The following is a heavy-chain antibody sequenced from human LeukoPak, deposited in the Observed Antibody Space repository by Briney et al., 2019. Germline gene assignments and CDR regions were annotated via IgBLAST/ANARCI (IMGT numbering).Heavy chain of an antibody. CDR1: GGSISSYY. J-gene: IGHJ4*02. D-gene: IGHD1-26*01. CDR2: IYTSGST. CDR3: ARVGGWEPKLHGVTFDY. Sequence: SETLSLTCTVSGGSISSYYWSWIRQPAGKGLEWIGRIYTSGSTNYNPSLKSRVTMSADTSKNQFSLKLSSVTAADTAVYFCARVGGWEPKLHGVTFDYLGQGTLVTVSS. V-gene: IGHV4-4*07.